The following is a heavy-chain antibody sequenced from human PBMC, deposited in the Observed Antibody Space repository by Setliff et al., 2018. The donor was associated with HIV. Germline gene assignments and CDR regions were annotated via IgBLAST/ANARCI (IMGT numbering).Heavy chain of an antibody. Sequence: PGGSLRLSCAASGFTFSTYSMTWVRQGPGKGLEWVANIKQDGSEKYYVDSVKGRFTISRDNGKNSLYLQMNSLRAEDTAVYYCAKTTPSSIRYPYCYYMDVWGKGTTVTVSS. D-gene: IGHD6-13*01. V-gene: IGHV3-7*03. CDR2: IKQDGSEK. CDR3: AKTTPSSIRYPYCYYMDV. CDR1: GFTFSTYS. J-gene: IGHJ6*03.